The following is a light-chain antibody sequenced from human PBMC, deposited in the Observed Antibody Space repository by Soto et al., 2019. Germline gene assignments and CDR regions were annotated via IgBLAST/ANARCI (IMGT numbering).Light chain of an antibody. CDR3: QQTSAFPRT. V-gene: IGKV1-5*01. Sequence: DIQMTQSPSTLSASVGDRVTITCRASQSISSWLAWYQQKPGKAPKLLVRGASSLHRGVPSRFSGGGAGTEFTLTISSLQPEDFATYYCQQTSAFPRTFGQGTKVDIK. J-gene: IGKJ1*01. CDR1: QSISSW. CDR2: GAS.